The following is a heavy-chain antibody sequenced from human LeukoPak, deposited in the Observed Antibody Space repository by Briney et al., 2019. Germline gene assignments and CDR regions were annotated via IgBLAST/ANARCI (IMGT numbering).Heavy chain of an antibody. D-gene: IGHD3-16*01. J-gene: IGHJ4*02. CDR2: IYYSGST. V-gene: IGHV4-59*01. Sequence: PSETLSLTCTVSGGSISSYYWSWIRQPPGKGLEWIGYIYYSGSTNYNPSLKSRVTISVDTSKNQFSLKLSSVTAADTAVYYCARGSIWGVDYWGQGTLVTVSS. CDR1: GGSISSYY. CDR3: ARGSIWGVDY.